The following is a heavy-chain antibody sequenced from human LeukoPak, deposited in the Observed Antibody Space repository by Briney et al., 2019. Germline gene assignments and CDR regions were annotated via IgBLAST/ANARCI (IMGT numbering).Heavy chain of an antibody. CDR3: ARGGDYVVVTAMYYFDY. V-gene: IGHV1-2*02. CDR2: INPNSGGT. J-gene: IGHJ4*02. CDR1: GYTFTGYY. Sequence: ASVKVSCKASGYTFTGYYMHWVRQAPGQGLEWMGWINPNSGGTNYAQKFQGRVTMTRDTSISTAYMELSRLRSDDTAVYYCARGGDYVVVTAMYYFDYWGQGTLVTVSS. D-gene: IGHD2-21*02.